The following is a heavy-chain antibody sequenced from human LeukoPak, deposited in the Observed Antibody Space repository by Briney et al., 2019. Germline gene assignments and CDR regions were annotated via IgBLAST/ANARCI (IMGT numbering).Heavy chain of an antibody. Sequence: ASVKVSCKASGYTFTSYGIIWVRQAPGQGLEWMGWISPYNGNTNYARKLQGRVTMTTDTSTSTAYMELRSLRSDDTAVYYCASCHCTNGVCYGECEYFQHWGQGTLVTVSS. CDR1: GYTFTSYG. CDR3: ASCHCTNGVCYGECEYFQH. J-gene: IGHJ1*01. CDR2: ISPYNGNT. V-gene: IGHV1-18*01. D-gene: IGHD2-8*01.